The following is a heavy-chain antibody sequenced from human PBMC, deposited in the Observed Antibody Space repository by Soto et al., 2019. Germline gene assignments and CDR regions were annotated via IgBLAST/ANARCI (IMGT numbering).Heavy chain of an antibody. V-gene: IGHV2-5*02. D-gene: IGHD3-10*01. CDR3: AHRPEITMVRGVIITLAWFDP. J-gene: IGHJ5*02. CDR1: GFSLSTSGVG. Sequence: QITLKESGPPLVKPTQTLTLTCTFSGFSLSTSGVGVGWIRQPPGKALEWLALIYWDDDKRYSPSLKSRLTITKDTSKNQGVLTMTNLDPVDTATYYCAHRPEITMVRGVIITLAWFDPWGQGTLVTVSS. CDR2: IYWDDDK.